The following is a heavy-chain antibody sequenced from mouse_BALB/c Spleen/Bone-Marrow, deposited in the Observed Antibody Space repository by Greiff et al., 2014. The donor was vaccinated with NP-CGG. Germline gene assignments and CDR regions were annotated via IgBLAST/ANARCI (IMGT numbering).Heavy chain of an antibody. CDR1: GFNIKDTY. CDR3: AIYYYGSSGFAY. D-gene: IGHD1-1*01. J-gene: IGHJ3*01. CDR2: IDPANGNT. V-gene: IGHV14-3*02. Sequence: EVQRVESGAELVKPGASVKLSCTASGFNIKDTYMHWVKQRPEQGLEWIGRIDPANGNTKYDPKFQGKATITADTSSNTAYLQLSSLTSEDTAVYYCAIYYYGSSGFAYWGQGTLVTVPA.